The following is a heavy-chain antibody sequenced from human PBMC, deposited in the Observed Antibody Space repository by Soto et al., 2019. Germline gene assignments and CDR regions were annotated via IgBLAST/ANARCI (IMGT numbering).Heavy chain of an antibody. CDR1: GFTFSSYA. J-gene: IGHJ4*02. Sequence: GGSLRLSCASSGFTFSSYAMSWVRQAPGKGLEWVSAISGSGGSTYYADSVKGRFTISRDNSKNTLYLQMNSLRAEDTAVYYCAKDSMVRGVILFRYWGQGTLVTVSS. D-gene: IGHD3-10*01. CDR3: AKDSMVRGVILFRY. CDR2: ISGSGGST. V-gene: IGHV3-23*01.